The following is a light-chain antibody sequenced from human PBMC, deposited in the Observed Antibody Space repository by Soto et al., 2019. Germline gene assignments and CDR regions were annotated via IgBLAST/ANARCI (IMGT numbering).Light chain of an antibody. Sequence: EIVLTQSPGTLSLSPGERATLSCRASQTVRTNYLAWFQHNTGQAPRLLIYGASSRATGIPDRFSGSGSGTDFTLTINRLEPEDFAVYFCQQYSDSPLTFGGGTNVEIK. CDR1: QTVRTNY. J-gene: IGKJ4*01. V-gene: IGKV3-20*01. CDR2: GAS. CDR3: QQYSDSPLT.